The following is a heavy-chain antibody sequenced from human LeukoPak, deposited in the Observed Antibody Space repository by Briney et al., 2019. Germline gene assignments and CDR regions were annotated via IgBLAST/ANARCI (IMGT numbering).Heavy chain of an antibody. D-gene: IGHD6-6*01. CDR1: GYSISRGYH. V-gene: IGHV4-38-2*02. CDR2: VHHSGAT. Sequence: SETLSLTCSVSGYSISRGYHWAWVRQPPGKGLEWIGSVHHSGATYYNPSLNSRLTISVDTSKNQFSLKLSSVTAADTAVYYCARDSSSSFDYWGQGTLVTVSS. CDR3: ARDSSSSFDY. J-gene: IGHJ4*02.